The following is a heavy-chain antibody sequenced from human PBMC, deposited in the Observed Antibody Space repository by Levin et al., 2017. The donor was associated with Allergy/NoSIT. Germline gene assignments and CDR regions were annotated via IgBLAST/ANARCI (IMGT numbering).Heavy chain of an antibody. CDR3: ARAPGVTMVQGVMVEDY. CDR2: ISSSGSTI. CDR1: GFTFSSYE. J-gene: IGHJ4*02. V-gene: IGHV3-48*03. Sequence: GESLKISCAASGFTFSSYEMNWVRQAPGKGLEWVSYISSSGSTIYYADSVKGRFTISRDNAKNSLYLQMNSLRAEDTAVYYCARAPGVTMVQGVMVEDYWGQGTLVTVSS. D-gene: IGHD3-10*01.